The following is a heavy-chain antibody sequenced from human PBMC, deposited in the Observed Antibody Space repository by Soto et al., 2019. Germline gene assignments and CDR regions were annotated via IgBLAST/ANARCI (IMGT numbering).Heavy chain of an antibody. Sequence: GGSLRVSCATSGFTLSTYWMHWVRLAPGKGLEWVASVKQDGSEQGYVDSVKGRFTISRDNAKNSLFLQMNSLRAEDTAVYYCSRASLAHFYYSGHGSLVTVSS. CDR3: SRASLAHFYY. CDR1: GFTLSTYW. V-gene: IGHV3-7*05. CDR2: VKQDGSEQ. J-gene: IGHJ4*01.